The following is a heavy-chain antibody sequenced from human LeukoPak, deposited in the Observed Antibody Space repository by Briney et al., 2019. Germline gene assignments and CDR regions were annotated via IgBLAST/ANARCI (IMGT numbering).Heavy chain of an antibody. Sequence: GRSLRLSCAASGFTFATYAMSWVRQAPGKGLKWVSGITGSGRTTYYADSVKGRFTISRDNAKNSLYLQMNSLRVEDTGVYYCARVLSGGSCIFDFWGQGTPVTVSS. J-gene: IGHJ4*02. CDR2: ITGSGRTT. V-gene: IGHV3-23*01. CDR3: ARVLSGGSCIFDF. D-gene: IGHD2-15*01. CDR1: GFTFATYA.